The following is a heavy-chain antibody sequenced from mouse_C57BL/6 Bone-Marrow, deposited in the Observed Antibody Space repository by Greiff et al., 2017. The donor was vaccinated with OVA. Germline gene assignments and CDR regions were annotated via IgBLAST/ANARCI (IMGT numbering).Heavy chain of an antibody. D-gene: IGHD2-4*01. CDR2: IYPGSGRT. J-gene: IGHJ2*01. CDR3: ARSEDDYDC. CDR1: GYPFTGYW. V-gene: IGHV1-55*01. Sequence: QVQLQQPGAELVKPGASVKMSCKASGYPFTGYWITWVKQRPGQGLVWIGDIYPGSGRTNYNKKVNGKVTLTVDTASSTAYMQLSSLTSEDSAVYYCARSEDDYDCWGQGTALTVSS.